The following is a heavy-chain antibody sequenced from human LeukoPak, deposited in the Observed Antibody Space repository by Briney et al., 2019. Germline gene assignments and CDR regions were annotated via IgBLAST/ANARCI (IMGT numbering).Heavy chain of an antibody. Sequence: GASVKVSCKAPGGTFSSYAISWVRQAPGQGLEWMGGIIPIFGTANYAQKFQGRVTITADESTSTAYMELSSLRSEDTAVYYCARAGLSRRDAFDIWGQGTMVTVSS. J-gene: IGHJ3*02. D-gene: IGHD5/OR15-5a*01. V-gene: IGHV1-69*13. CDR1: GGTFSSYA. CDR3: ARAGLSRRDAFDI. CDR2: IIPIFGTA.